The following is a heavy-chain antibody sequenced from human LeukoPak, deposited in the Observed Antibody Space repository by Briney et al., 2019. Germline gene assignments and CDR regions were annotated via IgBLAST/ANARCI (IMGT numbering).Heavy chain of an antibody. Sequence: ASVKVSWKASGGTFSSYTISWVRQAPGQGLEWMGRIIPILGIANYAQKFQGRVTITADKSTSTAYMELSSLRSEDTAVYYCAREKTGTKYYFDYWGQGTLVTVSS. CDR1: GGTFSSYT. V-gene: IGHV1-69*04. CDR2: IIPILGIA. CDR3: AREKTGTKYYFDY. D-gene: IGHD1-7*01. J-gene: IGHJ4*02.